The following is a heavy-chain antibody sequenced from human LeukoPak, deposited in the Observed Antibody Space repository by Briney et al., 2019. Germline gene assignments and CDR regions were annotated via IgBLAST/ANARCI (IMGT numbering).Heavy chain of an antibody. Sequence: GGSLRLSCAASEFTFSSYAMNWVRQAPGKGLEWVSAMSGSGGSTYYADSVKGRFTISRDNSKNTLYLQMNSLRVEDAAVYYCAKAPVTSCRGAFCYPFDSWGQGTLVTVSS. D-gene: IGHD2-15*01. V-gene: IGHV3-23*01. CDR3: AKAPVTSCRGAFCYPFDS. J-gene: IGHJ4*02. CDR2: MSGSGGST. CDR1: EFTFSSYA.